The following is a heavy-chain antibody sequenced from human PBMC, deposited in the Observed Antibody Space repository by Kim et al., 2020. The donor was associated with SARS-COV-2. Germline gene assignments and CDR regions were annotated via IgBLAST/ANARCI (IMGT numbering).Heavy chain of an antibody. J-gene: IGHJ4*02. V-gene: IGHV1-18*01. D-gene: IGHD1-26*01. Sequence: YAQKLQGRVTMTTDTSTSTAYMELRSLRSDDTAVYYCARERSGSYSASYWGQGTLVTVSS. CDR3: ARERSGSYSASY.